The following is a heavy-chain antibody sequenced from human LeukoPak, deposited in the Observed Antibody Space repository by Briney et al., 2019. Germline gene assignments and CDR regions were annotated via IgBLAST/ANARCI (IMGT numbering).Heavy chain of an antibody. CDR1: GFTFSGSA. CDR2: IRSKANSYAT. D-gene: IGHD6-25*01. V-gene: IGHV3-73*01. J-gene: IGHJ4*02. Sequence: GGSLRLSCAASGFTFSGSAMRWVRQASGKGLEWVGRIRSKANSYATAYAASVKGRFTISRDDSKNTAYLQMNSLRAEDTAMYYCARYRTGRLFDYWGQGTLVTVSS. CDR3: ARYRTGRLFDY.